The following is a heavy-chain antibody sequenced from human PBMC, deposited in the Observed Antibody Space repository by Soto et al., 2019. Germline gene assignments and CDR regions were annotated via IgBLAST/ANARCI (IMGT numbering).Heavy chain of an antibody. D-gene: IGHD6-19*01. CDR1: GFNFGVFG. J-gene: IGHJ4*02. CDR3: ALSRRSSLLEVAGPAFEY. CDR2: LSYEGSEE. Sequence: QVRLVESGGGVVQPGRSLRLSCAASGFNFGVFGMHWVRQAPGKGLEWLSVLSYEGSEEYYADSVRGRFTISRDNSKNTLFLQMDSLRVDDTGVYYCALSRRSSLLEVAGPAFEYWGQGTLVTVS. V-gene: IGHV3-30*03.